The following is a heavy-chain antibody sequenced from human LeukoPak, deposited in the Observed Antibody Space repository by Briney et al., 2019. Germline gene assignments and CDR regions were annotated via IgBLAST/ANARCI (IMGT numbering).Heavy chain of an antibody. J-gene: IGHJ4*02. Sequence: APVKVSCKASGYTFTSYGISWVRQAPGQGLEWMGWISAYNGNTNYAQKLQGRVTVTTDTSTSTAYMELRSLRSDDTAVYFCARESSYGYRDFDYWGQGTLVTVSS. CDR1: GYTFTSYG. D-gene: IGHD5-18*01. CDR2: ISAYNGNT. V-gene: IGHV1-18*01. CDR3: ARESSYGYRDFDY.